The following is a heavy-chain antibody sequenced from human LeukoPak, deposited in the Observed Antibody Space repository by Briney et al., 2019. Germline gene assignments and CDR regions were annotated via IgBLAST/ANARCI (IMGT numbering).Heavy chain of an antibody. CDR2: ISTNSGGT. D-gene: IGHD2-2*01. V-gene: IGHV1-2*02. CDR3: ARDAETGCPDY. Sequence: ASVKVSCRASGYTFIGYYIHWVRQAPGQGLEWMGWISTNSGGTNYAQKFQGRVTMTRDTSISTAYMELTSLRSDDTAVYYCARDAETGCPDYWGQGTPVTVSS. J-gene: IGHJ4*02. CDR1: GYTFIGYY.